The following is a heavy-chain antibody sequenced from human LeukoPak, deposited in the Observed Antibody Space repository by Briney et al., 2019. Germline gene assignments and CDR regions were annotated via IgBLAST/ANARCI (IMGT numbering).Heavy chain of an antibody. CDR2: ISGSGHSK. CDR3: ARRSVGGSHFDY. Sequence: GGSLRLSCSASTFTFSTYEMTWVHQAPGKGLEWVSYISGSGHSKYHADSVKGRFTISRDNGKNSVYLLMNSLRAEDTAVYYCARRSVGGSHFDYWGQGTLVTVSS. D-gene: IGHD3-3*01. CDR1: TFTFSTYE. J-gene: IGHJ4*02. V-gene: IGHV3-48*03.